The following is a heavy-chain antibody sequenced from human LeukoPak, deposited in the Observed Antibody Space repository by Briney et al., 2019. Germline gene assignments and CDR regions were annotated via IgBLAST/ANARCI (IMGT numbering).Heavy chain of an antibody. D-gene: IGHD3-9*01. CDR3: ARDYDILTGYYPGDY. CDR2: ISGGGDST. V-gene: IGHV3-23*01. J-gene: IGHJ4*02. Sequence: GGSLRLSCAASGFTFNHYAMSWVRLAPGKGLEWVSTISGGGDSTYYADSVKGRFTISRDNSKNTLYLQMNSLRAEDTAVYYCARDYDILTGYYPGDYWGQGTLVTVSS. CDR1: GFTFNHYA.